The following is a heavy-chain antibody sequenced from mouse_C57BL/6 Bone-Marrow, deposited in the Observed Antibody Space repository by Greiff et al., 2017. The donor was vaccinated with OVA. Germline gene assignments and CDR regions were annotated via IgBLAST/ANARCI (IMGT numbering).Heavy chain of an antibody. V-gene: IGHV1-64*01. CDR1: GYTFTSYW. Sequence: QVQLQQPGAELVKPGASVKLSCKASGYTFTSYWMHWVKQRPGQGLEWIGMIHPNSGSTNYNEKFKSKATLTVDKSSSTAYMQLSSLTSEDSAVYYCARGRLRPYWYFDVWGTGTTVTVSS. J-gene: IGHJ1*03. CDR3: ARGRLRPYWYFDV. D-gene: IGHD2-4*01. CDR2: IHPNSGST.